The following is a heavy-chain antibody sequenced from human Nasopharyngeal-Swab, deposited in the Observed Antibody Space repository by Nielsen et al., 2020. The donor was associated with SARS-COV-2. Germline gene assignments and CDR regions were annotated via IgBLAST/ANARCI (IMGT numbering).Heavy chain of an antibody. J-gene: IGHJ6*02. CDR1: GFTFSAYD. V-gene: IGHV3-48*03. CDR2: ISSTGSTI. CDR3: AKDRDSGDDSDDYYHYYGMDV. Sequence: GESLKISCAASGFTFSAYDMNWVRQAPGKGLEWVSYISSTGSTINYADSVKGRVTISRDNAKNSLYLQMNSLRAEDTAVYYCAKDRDSGDDSDDYYHYYGMDVWGQGTTVTVFS. D-gene: IGHD5-12*01.